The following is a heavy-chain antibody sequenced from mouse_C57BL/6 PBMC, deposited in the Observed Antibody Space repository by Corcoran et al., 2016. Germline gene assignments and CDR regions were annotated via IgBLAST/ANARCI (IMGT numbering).Heavy chain of an antibody. CDR3: AREDRTYAMDY. V-gene: IGHV9-3*01. J-gene: IGHJ4*01. Sequence: QIQLVQSGPELKKPGETVKISCKASGYTFTTYGMSWVKQAPGKGLKWMGWINTYSGVPTYADDFKGRFAFSLETSASNAYLQINNLKNEDTATYFCAREDRTYAMDYWCQGTSVTVSS. CDR1: GYTFTTYG. CDR2: INTYSGVP. D-gene: IGHD2-14*01.